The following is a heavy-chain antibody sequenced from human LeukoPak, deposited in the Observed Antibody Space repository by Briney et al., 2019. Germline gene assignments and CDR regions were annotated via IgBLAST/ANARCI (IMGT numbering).Heavy chain of an antibody. CDR3: AREWSGFGELPDY. CDR2: INSDGSST. D-gene: IGHD3-10*01. Sequence: GGSLRLPCAASGFTFNSHWMHWVRQAPGKGLVWVSRINSDGSSTSYADSVKGRFTISRDNAKNTLYLQMNSLRVEDTAVYYCAREWSGFGELPDYWGQGTLVTVSS. J-gene: IGHJ4*02. CDR1: GFTFNSHW. V-gene: IGHV3-74*01.